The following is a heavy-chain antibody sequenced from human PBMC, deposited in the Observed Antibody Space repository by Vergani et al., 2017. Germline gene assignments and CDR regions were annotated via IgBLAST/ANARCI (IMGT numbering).Heavy chain of an antibody. D-gene: IGHD3-22*01. V-gene: IGHV7-4-1*02. CDR2: INTNTGNP. CDR3: ARIDSSGYYYGGWFDP. CDR1: GYTFTSYA. Sequence: QVQLVQSGSELKKPGASVKVSCKASGYTFTSYAMNWVRQVPGQGLEWMGWINTNTGNPTYAQGFTGRFFFSLDTSVSTAYLQISSLKAEDTAVYYCARIDSSGYYYGGWFDPWGQGTLVTVSS. J-gene: IGHJ5*02.